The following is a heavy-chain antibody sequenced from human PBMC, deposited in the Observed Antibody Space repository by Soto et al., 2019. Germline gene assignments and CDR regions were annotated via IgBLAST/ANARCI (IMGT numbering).Heavy chain of an antibody. CDR1: GGSISSYY. D-gene: IGHD5-12*01. V-gene: IGHV4-4*07. J-gene: IGHJ4*02. CDR3: AREWTGYDSASPFYYFDY. Sequence: KTSETLSLTCTVSGGSISSYYWSWIRQPAGKGLEWIGRIYTSGSTNYNPSLKSRVTMSVDTSKNQFSLKLSSVTAADTAVYYCAREWTGYDSASPFYYFDYWGQGTLATVSS. CDR2: IYTSGST.